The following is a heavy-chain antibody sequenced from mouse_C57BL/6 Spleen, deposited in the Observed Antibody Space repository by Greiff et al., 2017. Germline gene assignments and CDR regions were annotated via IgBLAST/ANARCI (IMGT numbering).Heavy chain of an antibody. D-gene: IGHD1-1*01. Sequence: VKLQQPGAELVKPGASVKMSCKASGYTFTSYWITWVKQRPGQGLEWIGDIYPGSGSTNYNEKFKSKATLTVDTSSSTAYMQLSSLTSEDSAVYDCARKADYYGSSPDYWGQGTTLTVSS. CDR2: IYPGSGST. CDR3: ARKADYYGSSPDY. V-gene: IGHV1-55*01. J-gene: IGHJ2*01. CDR1: GYTFTSYW.